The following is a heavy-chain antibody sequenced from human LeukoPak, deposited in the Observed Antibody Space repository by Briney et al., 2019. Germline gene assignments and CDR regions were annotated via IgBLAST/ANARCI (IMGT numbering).Heavy chain of an antibody. CDR3: ATMVPWERNAFDI. D-gene: IGHD3-10*01. V-gene: IGHV1-18*01. CDR1: GYTFTSYG. Sequence: RASVKVSCKASGYTFTSYGISWVRQAPGQGLEWMGWISAYNGNTNYAQKFQGRVTMTEDTSTDTAYMELSSLRSEDTAVYYCATMVPWERNAFDIWGQGTMVTVSS. CDR2: ISAYNGNT. J-gene: IGHJ3*02.